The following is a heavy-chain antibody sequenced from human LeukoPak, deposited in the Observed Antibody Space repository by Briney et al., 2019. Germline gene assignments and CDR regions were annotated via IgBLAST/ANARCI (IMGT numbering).Heavy chain of an antibody. CDR1: GYTFSDDY. CDR3: AKYIRVSGTYYFDY. Sequence: ASVKVSCKASGYTFSDDYMHWVRQAPGQGLEWMGWINPNSGDTNYAQKFQGRVTMTRDTSINTAYMELSRLTSDDTAVYYCAKYIRVSGTYYFDYWGLGILVTVSS. CDR2: INPNSGDT. V-gene: IGHV1-2*02. D-gene: IGHD2-15*01. J-gene: IGHJ4*01.